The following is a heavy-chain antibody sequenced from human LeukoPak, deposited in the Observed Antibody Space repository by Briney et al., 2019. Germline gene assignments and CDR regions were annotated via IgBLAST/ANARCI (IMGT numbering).Heavy chain of an antibody. D-gene: IGHD3-10*01. CDR2: IYYSGST. Sequence: SETLSLTCTVSGGSISSYYWSWIRQPPGKGLEWIGYIYYSGSTNYNPSLKSRVTISVDTSKNQFSLKLSSVTAADTAVYYCARFEGPYGSGSIDYWGQGTLVTVPS. V-gene: IGHV4-59*01. CDR3: ARFEGPYGSGSIDY. CDR1: GGSISSYY. J-gene: IGHJ4*02.